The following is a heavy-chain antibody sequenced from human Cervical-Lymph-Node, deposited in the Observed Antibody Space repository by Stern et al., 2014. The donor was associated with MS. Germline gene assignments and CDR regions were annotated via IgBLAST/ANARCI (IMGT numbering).Heavy chain of an antibody. Sequence: VQLVESGAEVKKPGASVKVSCKVSGYTLTELSMHWVRQAPGKGLEWMGGFDPEDGETIYAQKFQGIVTVTEDTSTDTAYMELSSLRSEDTAVYYCATDRDDFRSGYSAPTKGYGLDVWGQGTTVTVTS. CDR3: ATDRDDFRSGYSAPTKGYGLDV. D-gene: IGHD3-3*01. V-gene: IGHV1-24*01. J-gene: IGHJ6*02. CDR1: GYTLTELS. CDR2: FDPEDGET.